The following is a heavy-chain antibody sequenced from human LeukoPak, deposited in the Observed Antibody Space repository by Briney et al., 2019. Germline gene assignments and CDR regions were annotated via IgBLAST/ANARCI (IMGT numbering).Heavy chain of an antibody. Sequence: PGGSLRLSCAASGFSLSDHSMDWVRQAPGKGLEWVGRTRDKANSYTTAYAASVKSRFTISRDDSKKSLYLQMNSLRTEDTAVYYCRGYASGDAFDIWGQGTMVTVSS. CDR3: RGYASGDAFDI. CDR1: GFSLSDHS. D-gene: IGHD3-16*01. J-gene: IGHJ3*02. CDR2: TRDKANSYTT. V-gene: IGHV3-72*01.